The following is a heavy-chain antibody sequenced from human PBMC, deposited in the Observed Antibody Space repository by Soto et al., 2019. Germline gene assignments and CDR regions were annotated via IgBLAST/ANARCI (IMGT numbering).Heavy chain of an antibody. Sequence: EVVLVESGGRLVQPGGSLTLSCAASRFTFSRYWMSWVRQAPAKGLEWVAAIKTDASATYYVDSVRGRFTISRDNARQLLSLQMNSLRADDTGVYYCASLDLGIEYTGRGDFDSWGQGTLVTVSS. J-gene: IGHJ4*02. CDR3: ASLDLGIEYTGRGDFDS. D-gene: IGHD6-6*01. CDR1: RFTFSRYW. CDR2: IKTDASAT. V-gene: IGHV3-7*01.